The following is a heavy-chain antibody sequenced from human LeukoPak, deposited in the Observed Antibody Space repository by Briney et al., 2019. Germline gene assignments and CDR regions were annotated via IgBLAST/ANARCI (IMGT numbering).Heavy chain of an antibody. J-gene: IGHJ4*02. Sequence: GSLRLSCAASGFTFYSHAMVWVRQAPGKGLEWVSFISFDGSNKVHADSVMGRFTISRDNSKNTVDLQINSLRHEDTAVYYCAKDWGQRGVGASLGHWGQGTLVIVSS. CDR2: ISFDGSNK. D-gene: IGHD1-26*01. CDR3: AKDWGQRGVGASLGH. V-gene: IGHV3-30-3*01. CDR1: GFTFYSHA.